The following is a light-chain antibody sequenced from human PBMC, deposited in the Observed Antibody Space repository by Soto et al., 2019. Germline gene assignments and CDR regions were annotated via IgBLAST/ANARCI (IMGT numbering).Light chain of an antibody. V-gene: IGKV3-20*01. CDR1: QSVSSSY. J-gene: IGKJ4*01. Sequence: EILLTQSPGPLSLSPGERATLSCSASQSVSSSYLAWYQQKPGQDPRLLIYGASSRATGIPDRFSGSGSGTDFTLTISRLEPEDCAVYYCQKYGCSQLTFGGGTQVEIK. CDR3: QKYGCSQLT. CDR2: GAS.